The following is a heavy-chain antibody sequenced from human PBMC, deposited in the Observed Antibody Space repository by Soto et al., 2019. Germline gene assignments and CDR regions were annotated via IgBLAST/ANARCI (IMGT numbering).Heavy chain of an antibody. CDR1: GFTFSSYG. D-gene: IGHD6-13*01. CDR3: ARDHSSSWYYFDY. CDR2: ISYDGSNK. V-gene: IGHV3-30*03. J-gene: IGHJ4*02. Sequence: LRLSCAASGFTFSSYGMHWVRQAPGKGLEWVAVISYDGSNKYYADSVKGRFTISRDNSKNTLYLQMNSLRAEDTAVYYCARDHSSSWYYFDYWGQGTLVTVSS.